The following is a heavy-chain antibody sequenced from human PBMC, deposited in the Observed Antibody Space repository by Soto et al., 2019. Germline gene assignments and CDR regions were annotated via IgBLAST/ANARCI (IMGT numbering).Heavy chain of an antibody. V-gene: IGHV4-34*01. Sequence: SETQYLTCVVYGGSFIRYHWTWIRQPPGKGLEWIGEINHSGSTNYNPSLKSRVTISVDTSKNQFSLKLSSVTAADTAVYYCARRVAVAGTGIDYWGQGTLVTVSS. CDR1: GGSFIRYH. CDR3: ARRVAVAGTGIDY. D-gene: IGHD6-19*01. CDR2: INHSGST. J-gene: IGHJ4*02.